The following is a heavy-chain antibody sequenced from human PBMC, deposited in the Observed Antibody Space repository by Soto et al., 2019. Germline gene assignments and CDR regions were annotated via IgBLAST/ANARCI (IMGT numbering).Heavy chain of an antibody. J-gene: IGHJ4*02. CDR2: ISSSGGNT. Sequence: PGGSLRLSCAASGFTFSNYAMTWVRQAPGKGLEWVSSISSSGGNTFYADSVKGRFAISRDKSKNTLYLQLNSLRAEDTAVYYCAKWRNFYFDYWGQGILVTVSS. CDR3: AKWRNFYFDY. D-gene: IGHD1-7*01. CDR1: GFTFSNYA. V-gene: IGHV3-23*01.